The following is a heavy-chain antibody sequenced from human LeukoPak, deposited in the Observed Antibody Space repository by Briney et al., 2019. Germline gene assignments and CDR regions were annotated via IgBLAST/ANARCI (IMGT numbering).Heavy chain of an antibody. CDR1: GGSISSYY. J-gene: IGHJ4*02. CDR3: ARREAVAGIFDY. CDR2: IYTSGST. D-gene: IGHD6-19*01. V-gene: IGHV4-4*09. Sequence: PSETLSLTCTVSGGSISSYYWSWIRQPPRKGLEWIGYIYTSGSTNYNPSLKSRVTISVDTSKNQFSLKLSSVTAADTAVYYCARREAVAGIFDYWGQGTLVTVSS.